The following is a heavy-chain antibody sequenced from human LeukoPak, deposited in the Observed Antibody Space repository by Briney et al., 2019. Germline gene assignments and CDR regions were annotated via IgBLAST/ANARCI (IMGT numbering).Heavy chain of an antibody. V-gene: IGHV1-3*01. D-gene: IGHD5-18*01. J-gene: IGHJ3*02. CDR1: GYTFTSYA. CDR3: ARGTAMDAFDI. CDR2: INAGNGNT. Sequence: ASVKVSCKASGYTFTSYAMHWVRQAPGQRLEWMGWINAGNGNTKYSQKFQSRVTITRDTSASTAYMELSSLRSEDTAVYYCARGTAMDAFDIWGQGTMVTVSS.